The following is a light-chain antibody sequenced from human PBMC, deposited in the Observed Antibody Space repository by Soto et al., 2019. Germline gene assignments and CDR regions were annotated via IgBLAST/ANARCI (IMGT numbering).Light chain of an antibody. J-gene: IGKJ1*01. CDR1: QSVSSTY. CDR3: QQYGSSWT. V-gene: IGKV3-20*01. CDR2: GAS. Sequence: EIVLTQSPGTLSLSPGERATLSCRASQSVSSTYLAWYQQKPGQAPLLLIYGASSRATGIPDRFSGSGSGTDFILTISSLQPEDFAMYYCQQYGSSWTFGQGTKVEIK.